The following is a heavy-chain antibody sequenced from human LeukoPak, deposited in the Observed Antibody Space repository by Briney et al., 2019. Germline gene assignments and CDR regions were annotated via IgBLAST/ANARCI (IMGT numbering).Heavy chain of an antibody. V-gene: IGHV3-33*08. J-gene: IGHJ4*02. CDR3: ARVGYNSGWYEY. CDR1: GFTFSSYG. Sequence: PGRSLRLSCAASGFTFSSYGMHWVRQAPGKGLEWVAVIWEDGSNINYADSVKGRFTISRDNSKNTLYLQMNSLRAEDTAVYYCARVGYNSGWYEYWGQGALVTVSS. D-gene: IGHD6-19*01. CDR2: IWEDGSNI.